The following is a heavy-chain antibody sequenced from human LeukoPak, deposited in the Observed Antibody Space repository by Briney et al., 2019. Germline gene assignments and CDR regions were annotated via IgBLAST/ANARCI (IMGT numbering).Heavy chain of an antibody. CDR2: INPSGGST. V-gene: IGHV1-46*01. CDR1: GYTFTSYY. D-gene: IGHD5-12*01. CDR3: ARDESVGYSGYGWRYSSGCGY. Sequence: GASVKVSCKASGYTFTSYYMHWVRQAPGQGLEWIGIINPSGGSTSYAQKFQGRVTMTRDTSTSTVYMELSSLRSEDTAVYHCARDESVGYSGYGWRYSSGCGYWGQGTLVTVSS. J-gene: IGHJ4*02.